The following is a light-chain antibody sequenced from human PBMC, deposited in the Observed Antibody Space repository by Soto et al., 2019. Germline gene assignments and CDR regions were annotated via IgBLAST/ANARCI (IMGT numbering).Light chain of an antibody. CDR3: QSYDSSTVV. V-gene: IGLV6-57*03. Sequence: NFMLTQPHSVSESPGTTVTISCTRSSGSIASNYVQWYQQRPGSAPTTVIYEDNQRPSEVPDRFSGSIDSSSNSASLTISGLKTEDEADYYCQSYDSSTVVFGGGTQLTVL. CDR1: SGSIASNY. J-gene: IGLJ2*01. CDR2: EDN.